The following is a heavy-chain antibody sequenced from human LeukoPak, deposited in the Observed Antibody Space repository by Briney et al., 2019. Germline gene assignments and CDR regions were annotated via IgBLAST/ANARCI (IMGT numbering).Heavy chain of an antibody. CDR3: ARDLQMASLDY. J-gene: IGHJ4*02. Sequence: GGSLRLSCAASGFTFSSNWMHWVRQAPGKGLVWVSRINSDGSNTSYADSVKGRFTISRDNAKNTLYLQMNSLRAEDTAVYYCARDLQMASLDYWGQGTLVTVSS. V-gene: IGHV3-74*01. D-gene: IGHD5-24*01. CDR1: GFTFSSNW. CDR2: INSDGSNT.